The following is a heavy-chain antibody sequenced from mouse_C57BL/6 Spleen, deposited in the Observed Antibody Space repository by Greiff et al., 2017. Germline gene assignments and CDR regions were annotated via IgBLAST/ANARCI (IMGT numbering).Heavy chain of an antibody. V-gene: IGHV1-64*01. CDR2: IHPNSGST. Sequence: QVQLQQPGAELVKPGASVKLSCKASGYTFTSYWMHWVKQRPGQGLEWIGMIHPNSGSTNYNEKFKSKATLTVDKSSSTAYMQLSSLTSEDSAVYHCAREDNYYGSSPWFAYWGQGTLVTVSA. D-gene: IGHD1-1*01. J-gene: IGHJ3*01. CDR3: AREDNYYGSSPWFAY. CDR1: GYTFTSYW.